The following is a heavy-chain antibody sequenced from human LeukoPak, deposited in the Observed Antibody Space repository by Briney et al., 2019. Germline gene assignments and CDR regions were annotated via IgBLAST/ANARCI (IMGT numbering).Heavy chain of an antibody. V-gene: IGHV4-4*07. D-gene: IGHD5-24*01. CDR2: IYTSGST. Sequence: SKTLSLTCTVSGGSISSYYWSWIRQPAGKGLEWIGRIYTSGSTNYNPSLKSRVTMSVDTSKNQFSLKLSSVTAADTAVYYCARGEMATIRYPVGAFDIWGQGTMVTVSS. J-gene: IGHJ3*02. CDR1: GGSISSYY. CDR3: ARGEMATIRYPVGAFDI.